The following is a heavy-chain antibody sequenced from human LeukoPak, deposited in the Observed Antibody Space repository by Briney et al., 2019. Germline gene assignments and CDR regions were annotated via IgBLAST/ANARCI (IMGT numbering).Heavy chain of an antibody. V-gene: IGHV3-23*01. J-gene: IGHJ3*02. Sequence: GGSLRLSCAASGFTFSSYAMSWVRQAPGKGLEWVSAISGSGGSTYYADSVKGRFTISRDNSKNTLYLQMNSLRAEDTAVYYRAKIPAYDFWSGYIDAFDIWGQGTMVTVSS. CDR2: ISGSGGST. CDR3: AKIPAYDFWSGYIDAFDI. D-gene: IGHD3-3*01. CDR1: GFTFSSYA.